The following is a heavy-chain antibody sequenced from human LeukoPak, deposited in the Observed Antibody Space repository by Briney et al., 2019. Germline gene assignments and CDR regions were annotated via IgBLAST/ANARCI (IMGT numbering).Heavy chain of an antibody. Sequence: GRSLRLSCTASGFTFTNYAMSWVRQSPGKGLEWISSVGLTGGSIYYADSIKGRFTISRDNANNSVFLHMNSLRAEDTGVYYCAREYGGNSLDKWGQGVLVTVSS. J-gene: IGHJ4*02. D-gene: IGHD4-23*01. V-gene: IGHV3-21*01. CDR2: VGLTGGSI. CDR1: GFTFTNYA. CDR3: AREYGGNSLDK.